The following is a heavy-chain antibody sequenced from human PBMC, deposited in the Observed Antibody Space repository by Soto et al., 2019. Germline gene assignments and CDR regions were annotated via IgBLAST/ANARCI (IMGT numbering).Heavy chain of an antibody. Sequence: SETLSLTCIVSGDSVTSGSYYRTWLRQPPGKGLEWIGYISYTGRTKYNPSLQSRVTISVDTSKNDFSLNLSSVTAADTAVYFCAREWGLLPYYVMNVWGHGTAVTVSS. D-gene: IGHD7-27*01. CDR1: GDSVTSGSYY. CDR2: ISYTGRT. J-gene: IGHJ6*02. V-gene: IGHV4-61*03. CDR3: AREWGLLPYYVMNV.